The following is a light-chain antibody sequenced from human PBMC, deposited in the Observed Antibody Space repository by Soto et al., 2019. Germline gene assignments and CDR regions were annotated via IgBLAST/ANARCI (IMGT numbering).Light chain of an antibody. Sequence: DIQMTQSPSSLSASVGDRVTITCRASQTMNNYLNWYQQKQGKAPKLLIYATSSLQSGVPSRFSGSGFSTDFTLTITSLQPEDFATYYCQQTNSKPWTFGEGSRVEIK. J-gene: IGKJ1*01. CDR3: QQTNSKPWT. V-gene: IGKV1-39*01. CDR1: QTMNNY. CDR2: ATS.